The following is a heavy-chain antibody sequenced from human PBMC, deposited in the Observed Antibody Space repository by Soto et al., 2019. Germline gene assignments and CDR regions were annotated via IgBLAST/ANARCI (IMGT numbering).Heavy chain of an antibody. CDR3: ARARVRGVIMNYYYYGMDV. J-gene: IGHJ6*02. V-gene: IGHV1-69*13. CDR1: GGTFSSYA. D-gene: IGHD3-10*01. CDR2: IIPIFDTA. Sequence: ASVKVSCKASGGTFSSYAISWVRQAPGQGLEWMGGIIPIFDTANYAQKFQGRVTITADESTSTAYMELSSLRSEDTAVYYCARARVRGVIMNYYYYGMDVWGQGTTVTVSS.